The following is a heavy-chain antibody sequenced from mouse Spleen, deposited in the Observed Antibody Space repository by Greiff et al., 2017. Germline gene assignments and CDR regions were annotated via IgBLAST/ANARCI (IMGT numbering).Heavy chain of an antibody. D-gene: IGHD4-1*01. CDR3: AAGKGFDY. J-gene: IGHJ2*01. Sequence: EVQLQQSGPELVKPGASVKISCKASGYSFTGYYMNWVKQSPEKSLEWIGEINPSTGGTTYNQKFKAKATLTVDKSSSTAYMQLKSLTSEDSAVYYCAAGKGFDYWGQGTTLTVSS. V-gene: IGHV1-42*01. CDR1: GYSFTGYY. CDR2: INPSTGGT.